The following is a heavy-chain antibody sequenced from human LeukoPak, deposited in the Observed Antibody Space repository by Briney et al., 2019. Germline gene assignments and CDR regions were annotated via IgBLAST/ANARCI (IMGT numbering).Heavy chain of an antibody. Sequence: SVKVLCNASGGTFSSYAISWMRQAPGQGLEWMGRIIPIFGTANYAQKFQGRVTITADKSTSTAHMELSSLRSEDTAVYYCARETFDYWGQGTLVTVSS. CDR2: IIPIFGTA. CDR1: GGTFSSYA. J-gene: IGHJ4*02. V-gene: IGHV1-69*06. CDR3: ARETFDY.